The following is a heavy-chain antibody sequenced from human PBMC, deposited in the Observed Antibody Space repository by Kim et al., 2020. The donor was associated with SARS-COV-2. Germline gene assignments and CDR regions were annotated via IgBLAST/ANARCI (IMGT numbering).Heavy chain of an antibody. V-gene: IGHV4-34*01. CDR1: GGSFSGYY. CDR3: ARKPLGYDSSGYYPY. CDR2: INHSGST. Sequence: SETLSLTCAVYGGSFSGYYWSWIRQPPGKGLEWIGEINHSGSTNYNPSLKSRVTISVDTSKNQFSLKLSSVTAADTAVYYCARKPLGYDSSGYYPYWGQGTLVTVSS. J-gene: IGHJ4*02. D-gene: IGHD3-22*01.